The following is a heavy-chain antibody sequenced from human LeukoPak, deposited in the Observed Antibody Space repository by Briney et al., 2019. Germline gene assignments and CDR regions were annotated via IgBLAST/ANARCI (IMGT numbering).Heavy chain of an antibody. CDR3: ARVHSGLFDY. CDR1: GFTFSSYS. D-gene: IGHD5-12*01. J-gene: IGHJ4*02. Sequence: GGSLRLSCAASGFTFSSYSMNWVRQAPGKGLEWVSSITSSSTYIYYAESVKGRFTISRDNAKNSQYLQMNSLRAEDTAVYYCARVHSGLFDYWGQGTLVTVSS. V-gene: IGHV3-21*01. CDR2: ITSSSTYI.